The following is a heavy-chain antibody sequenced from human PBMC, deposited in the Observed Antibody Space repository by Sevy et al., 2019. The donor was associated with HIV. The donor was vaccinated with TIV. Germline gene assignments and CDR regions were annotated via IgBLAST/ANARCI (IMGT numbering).Heavy chain of an antibody. CDR1: GFTFSRHA. V-gene: IGHV3-30-3*01. CDR2: ILYDGSNK. D-gene: IGHD6-19*01. J-gene: IGHJ5*02. CDR3: ARSAVAGIEAWFDP. Sequence: GGSLRLSCVGSGFTFSRHAMHWVRQAPGKGLEWVAVILYDGSNKYYADSVKGGFTISRDNSKNTLDLEMNSLRPEDTAVYYCARSAVAGIEAWFDPWGLGTLVTVSS.